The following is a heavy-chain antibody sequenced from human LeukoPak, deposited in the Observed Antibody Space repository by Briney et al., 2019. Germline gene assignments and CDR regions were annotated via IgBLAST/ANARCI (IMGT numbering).Heavy chain of an antibody. V-gene: IGHV3-49*03. D-gene: IGHD1-1*01. Sequence: GGSLRLSRTASGFTFGDYAMSWIRQAPGKGLEWVGFIRSKAYGETADYAASVKGRFTISRDDSKAIAYLQMNSLKTEDTAVYHCTRDRGAYNLYDYWGQGTLVTVSS. J-gene: IGHJ4*02. CDR2: IRSKAYGETA. CDR3: TRDRGAYNLYDY. CDR1: GFTFGDYA.